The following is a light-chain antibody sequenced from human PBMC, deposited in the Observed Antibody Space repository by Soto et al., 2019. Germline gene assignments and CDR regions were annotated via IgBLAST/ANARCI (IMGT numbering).Light chain of an antibody. V-gene: IGKV1-12*01. Sequence: DIPMTQSPSSVSAYVGDRVTITCRASQGINIWLAWYQQKPGKAPKLLIYAASSLQSGVPSRFSGSRSGTDFTLTISSLQTEDFATSYCQQANSFPLTFGGGTKVEIK. CDR2: AAS. CDR3: QQANSFPLT. CDR1: QGINIW. J-gene: IGKJ4*01.